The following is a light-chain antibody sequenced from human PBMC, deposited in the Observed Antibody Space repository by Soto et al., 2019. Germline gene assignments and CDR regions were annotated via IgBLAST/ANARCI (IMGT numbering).Light chain of an antibody. J-gene: IGKJ4*01. CDR2: AAS. V-gene: IGKV1D-12*01. CDR3: QQADSFPFT. Sequence: DIQMTQSPSSVSASVGDRVIITCRSSQDISTWLAWYQQKAGEAPKLLIFAASRLHSGVPSRFSGSGSGTDFTLTITNLQPEDFATYFCQQADSFPFTFGGGTKVEIK. CDR1: QDISTW.